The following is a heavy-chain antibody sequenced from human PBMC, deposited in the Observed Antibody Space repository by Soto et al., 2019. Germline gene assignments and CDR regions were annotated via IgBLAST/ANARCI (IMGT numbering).Heavy chain of an antibody. J-gene: IGHJ4*02. CDR1: GYTLTSYY. CDR3: ARGIAVAGTMGFHYFDY. D-gene: IGHD6-19*01. CDR2: INPSGGST. Sequence: GASVKVCCKASGYTLTSYYIQWVRQDHRQGLEWMGIINPSGGSTSYAQKFQGRVTMTRDTSTSTVYMELSSLRSEDTAVYYCARGIAVAGTMGFHYFDYWGQGTLVTVSS. V-gene: IGHV1-46*01.